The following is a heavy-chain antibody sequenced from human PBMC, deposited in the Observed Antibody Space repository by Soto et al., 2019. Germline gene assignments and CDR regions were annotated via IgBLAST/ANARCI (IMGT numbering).Heavy chain of an antibody. CDR2: INAGNGNT. D-gene: IGHD3-9*01. CDR1: GYTFTSYA. V-gene: IGHV1-3*01. Sequence: ASVKVSCKASGYTFTSYAMHWVRQAPGQRLEWMGWINAGNGNTKYSQKFQGRVTITRDTSASTAYMELSSLRSEDTAVYYCARGLYVQVLRYFDWLDDGMDVWGQGTTVTVSS. CDR3: ARGLYVQVLRYFDWLDDGMDV. J-gene: IGHJ6*02.